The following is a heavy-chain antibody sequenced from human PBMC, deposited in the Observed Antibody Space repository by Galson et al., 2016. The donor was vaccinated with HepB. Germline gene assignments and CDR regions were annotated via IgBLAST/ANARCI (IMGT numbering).Heavy chain of an antibody. CDR2: IGRGGER. CDR3: AREMSDSITYGWYFDL. V-gene: IGHV3-13*01. J-gene: IGHJ2*01. Sequence: SLRLSCAASGASGSTFNNYDMHWVRQVTGKGLEWVSAIGRGGERYYSGSVKGRFTISRENAKNSLYLQMNSLSAGDTAVYYCAREMSDSITYGWYFDLWGRGTLVTVSS. CDR1: GASGSTFNNYD. D-gene: IGHD3-10*01.